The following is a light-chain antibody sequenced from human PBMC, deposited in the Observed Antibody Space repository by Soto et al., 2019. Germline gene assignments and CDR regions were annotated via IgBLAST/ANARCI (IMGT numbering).Light chain of an antibody. CDR2: GAS. CDR3: HQYDDLPIT. V-gene: IGKV3-20*01. J-gene: IGKJ2*01. Sequence: ENVLTQSPGTLSLSPGERATLSCRASQSVGGRSLAWYQQIPGQPPRLLIYGASSRAAGIPDRFSGSGSGTDFTLTISRLEPEDFAFYYGHQYDDLPITFGQGTKLEIK. CDR1: QSVGGRS.